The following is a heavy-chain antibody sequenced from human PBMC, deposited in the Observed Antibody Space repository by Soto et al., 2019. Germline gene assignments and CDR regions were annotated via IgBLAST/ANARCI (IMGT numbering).Heavy chain of an antibody. CDR2: ISYDGSNK. CDR1: GFTFSSYA. J-gene: IGHJ2*01. V-gene: IGHV3-30-3*01. Sequence: QVQLVESGGGVVQPGRSLRLSCAASGFTFSSYAMHLVRQAPGKGLEWVAVISYDGSNKYYADSVKGRFTISRDNSKNTLYLQMNSLRAEDTAVYYCARVDGQWLVWWYFDLWGRGTLVTVSS. D-gene: IGHD6-19*01. CDR3: ARVDGQWLVWWYFDL.